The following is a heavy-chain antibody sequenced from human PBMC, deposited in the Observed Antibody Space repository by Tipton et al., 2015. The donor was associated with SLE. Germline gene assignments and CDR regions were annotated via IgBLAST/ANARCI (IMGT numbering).Heavy chain of an antibody. CDR3: ARGLTGAAAVFYDSSGPPAYFDY. CDR2: IYHSGST. D-gene: IGHD3-22*01. CDR1: GYSISSGYY. V-gene: IGHV4-38-2*01. Sequence: TLSLTCAVSGYSISSGYYWGWIRQPPGKGLEWIGSIYHSGSTYYNPSLKSRVTISVDTSKNQFSLKLSSVTAADTAVYYCARGLTGAAAVFYDSSGPPAYFDYWGQGTLVTVSS. J-gene: IGHJ4*02.